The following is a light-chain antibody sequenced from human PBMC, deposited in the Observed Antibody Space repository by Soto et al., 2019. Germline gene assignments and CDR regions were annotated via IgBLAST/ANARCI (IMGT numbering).Light chain of an antibody. J-gene: IGLJ1*01. Sequence: QSVLTQPRSVSGSPGQSVTISCTGTDTNIGFYNFVSWYQQHPDKAPHLVIYDVNKRPSGVPDRFSGSKSGKTASLTISGLQAEDEADYYCSSYTSSSTPYVFGTGTKVTVL. V-gene: IGLV2-11*01. CDR3: SSYTSSSTPYV. CDR1: DTNIGFYNF. CDR2: DVN.